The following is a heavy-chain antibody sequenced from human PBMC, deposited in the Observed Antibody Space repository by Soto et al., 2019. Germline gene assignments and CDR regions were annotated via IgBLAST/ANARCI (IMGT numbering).Heavy chain of an antibody. J-gene: IGHJ3*02. CDR3: ARRTFPGTTGLGAFDI. Sequence: GESLKISCKGSGYSFTSYWIGWVRQMPGKGLEWMGIIYPGDSDTRYSPSFQGQVTISADKSISTAYLQWSSLKASDTAMYYCARRTFPGTTGLGAFDIWGQGTMVTVSS. CDR1: GYSFTSYW. CDR2: IYPGDSDT. V-gene: IGHV5-51*01. D-gene: IGHD1-1*01.